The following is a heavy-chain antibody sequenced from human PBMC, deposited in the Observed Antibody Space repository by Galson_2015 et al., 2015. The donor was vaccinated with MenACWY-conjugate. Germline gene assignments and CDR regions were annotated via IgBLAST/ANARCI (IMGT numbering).Heavy chain of an antibody. CDR3: ARHPPGGRGMDV. D-gene: IGHD1-26*01. CDR2: IDPVDSNT. Sequence: QSVAEVKKPGESLKISCKGTGYSFTNYWIAWMRQMPGKGLEWMGLIDPVDSNTRYSPSFQGQVTISADKSISTAYLQWTSLRASDTAMYYCARHPPGGRGMDVWGQGTTVTVSS. CDR1: GYSFTNYW. V-gene: IGHV5-51*01. J-gene: IGHJ6*02.